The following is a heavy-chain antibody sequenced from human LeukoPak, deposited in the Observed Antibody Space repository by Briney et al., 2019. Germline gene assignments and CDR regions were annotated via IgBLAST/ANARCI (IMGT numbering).Heavy chain of an antibody. CDR2: ISGSGGST. D-gene: IGHD3-22*01. V-gene: IGHV3-23*01. CDR3: AKEENYYDSSGYYQPVPLDY. Sequence: GGSLRLSCAASGFTFSSYSMNWVRQAPGKGLEWVSAISGSGGSTYYADSVKGRFTISRDNSKNTLYLQMNSLRAEDTAVYYCAKEENYYDSSGYYQPVPLDYWGQGTLVTVSS. CDR1: GFTFSSYS. J-gene: IGHJ4*02.